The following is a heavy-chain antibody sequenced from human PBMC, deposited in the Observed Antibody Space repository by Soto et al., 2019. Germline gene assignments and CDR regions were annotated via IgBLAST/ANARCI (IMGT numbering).Heavy chain of an antibody. V-gene: IGHV4-38-2*01. CDR3: ARAFYGDYAPYYYGMDV. CDR1: GYSISSGFY. J-gene: IGHJ6*02. Sequence: SETLSLTCGVSGYSISSGFYWGWIRQAPGKGLEWIGNVYHSGSTYYNPYNPSLKSRVTISVDTSKNQFSLRLRSVTAADTAVYYCARAFYGDYAPYYYGMDVWGQGTAVTVSS. CDR2: VYHSGST. D-gene: IGHD4-17*01.